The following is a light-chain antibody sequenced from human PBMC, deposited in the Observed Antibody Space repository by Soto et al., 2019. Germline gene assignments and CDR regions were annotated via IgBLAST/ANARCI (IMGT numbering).Light chain of an antibody. Sequence: DIQGTQSPSSLSASVGDRVTITCRASQSINNYLSWYQQKPGKAPNLLIFGASTLQSGVPSRFSGSGSGTDFTLTISSLQPEDFATYYCLQSYRTPLTFGGGTKVDIK. CDR1: QSINNY. CDR2: GAS. J-gene: IGKJ4*01. V-gene: IGKV1-39*01. CDR3: LQSYRTPLT.